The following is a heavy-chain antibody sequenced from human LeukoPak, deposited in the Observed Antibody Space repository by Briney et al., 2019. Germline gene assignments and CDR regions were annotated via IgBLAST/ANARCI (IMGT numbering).Heavy chain of an antibody. CDR1: GFTFSSYG. CDR2: IRYDGSNK. CDR3: ARGAVLTPLFDY. J-gene: IGHJ4*02. V-gene: IGHV3-30*02. D-gene: IGHD4/OR15-4a*01. Sequence: GGSLRLSCAASGFTFSSYGMHWVRQAPGKGLEWVAFIRYDGSNKYYADSVKGRFTISRDNSKNTLYLQMNNLRAEDTAVYYCARGAVLTPLFDYWGQGTLVTVSS.